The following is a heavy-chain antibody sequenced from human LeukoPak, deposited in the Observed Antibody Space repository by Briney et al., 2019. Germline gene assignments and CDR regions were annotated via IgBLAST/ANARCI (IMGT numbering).Heavy chain of an antibody. J-gene: IGHJ6*04. CDR2: INHSGST. CDR1: GGSFSDYY. D-gene: IGHD2-2*01. V-gene: IGHV4-34*01. CDR3: ASLGAYVDV. Sequence: PSETLSLTCAVYGGSFSDYYWSWIRQPPGKGLEWIGEINHSGSTNYNPSLKSRVTISVDTSKNQFSLKLSSVTAADTAVYYCASLGAYVDVWGKGTTVTVSS.